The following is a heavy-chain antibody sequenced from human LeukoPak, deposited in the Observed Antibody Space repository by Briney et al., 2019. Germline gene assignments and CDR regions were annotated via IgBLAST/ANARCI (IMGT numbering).Heavy chain of an antibody. Sequence: GASVKVSCKASGYTFTGYYMHWVRQPPGQGLEWMGWINPNSGGTNYAQKFQGRVTMTRDTSISTAYMELSRLRSDDTAVYYCARTFDGPADAFDIWGQGTMVTVSS. CDR3: ARTFDGPADAFDI. V-gene: IGHV1-2*02. D-gene: IGHD3/OR15-3a*01. J-gene: IGHJ3*02. CDR1: GYTFTGYY. CDR2: INPNSGGT.